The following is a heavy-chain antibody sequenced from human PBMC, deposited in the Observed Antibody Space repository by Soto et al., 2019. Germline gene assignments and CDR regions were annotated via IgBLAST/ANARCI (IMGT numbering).Heavy chain of an antibody. D-gene: IGHD2-2*01. CDR1: GFTFSRYV. CDR3: ARQAPQEDIVVVPAAADY. Sequence: GGSLRLSCVASGFTFSRYVMSWVRQAPGKGLEWVSTINSSSSSIYYADSVKGRFTISRDNAKNSLYLQMNSLRAEDTAVYYCARQAPQEDIVVVPAAADYWGQGTLVTVSS. CDR2: INSSSSSI. V-gene: IGHV3-48*01. J-gene: IGHJ4*02.